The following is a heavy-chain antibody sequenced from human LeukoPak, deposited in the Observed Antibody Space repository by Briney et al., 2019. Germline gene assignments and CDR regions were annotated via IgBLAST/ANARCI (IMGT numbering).Heavy chain of an antibody. D-gene: IGHD6-19*01. CDR2: ISYDGGKK. CDR1: GAVSGFTLRSYA. J-gene: IGHJ4*02. CDR3: VLVDNSGFYGFDC. V-gene: IGHV3-30*03. Sequence: PGGSLRLSCAASGAVSGFTLRSYAMHWFRQPPGQGLEWVAMISYDGGKKYYVDSVKGRFTISRDNSKNTAYLQMNSLRLEDTAVYYCVLVDNSGFYGFDCWGQGTLVTVSS.